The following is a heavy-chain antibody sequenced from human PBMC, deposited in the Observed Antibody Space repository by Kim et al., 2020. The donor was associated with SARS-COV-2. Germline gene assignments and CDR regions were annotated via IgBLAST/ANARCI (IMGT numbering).Heavy chain of an antibody. CDR3: ARDWEGANWFDP. D-gene: IGHD1-26*01. V-gene: IGHV3-30*04. J-gene: IGHJ5*02. CDR2: ISYDGSNK. CDR1: GFTFSSYA. Sequence: GGSLRLSCAASGFTFSSYAMHWVRQAPGKGLEWVAVISYDGSNKYYADSVKGRFTISRDNSKNTLYLQMNSLRAEDTAVYYCARDWEGANWFDPWGQGTLVTVSS.